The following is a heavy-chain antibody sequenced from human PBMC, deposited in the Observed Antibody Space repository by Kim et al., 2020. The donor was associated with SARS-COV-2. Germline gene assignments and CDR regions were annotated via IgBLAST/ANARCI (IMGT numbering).Heavy chain of an antibody. V-gene: IGHV3-23*01. CDR3: AKDYHCSSTSCHAGFDY. Sequence: KGRFTISRDNSKNTLYLQMNSLRAEDTAVYYCAKDYHCSSTSCHAGFDYWGQGTLVTVSS. J-gene: IGHJ4*02. D-gene: IGHD2-2*01.